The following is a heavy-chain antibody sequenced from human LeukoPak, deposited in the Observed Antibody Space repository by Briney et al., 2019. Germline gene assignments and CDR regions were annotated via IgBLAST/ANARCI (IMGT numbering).Heavy chain of an antibody. Sequence: GGSLRLSCAASGFTFSSYAMHWVRQAPGKGLEWVAVISYDGSNKYYADSVKGRFTISRDSSKNTLYLQMNSLRAEDTAVYYCAREICSSTSCYIDYWGQGTLVTVSS. CDR3: AREICSSTSCYIDY. J-gene: IGHJ4*02. V-gene: IGHV3-30-3*01. D-gene: IGHD2-2*02. CDR2: ISYDGSNK. CDR1: GFTFSSYA.